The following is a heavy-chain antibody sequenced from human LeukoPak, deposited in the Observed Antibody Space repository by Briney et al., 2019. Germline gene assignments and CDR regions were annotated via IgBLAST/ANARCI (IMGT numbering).Heavy chain of an antibody. CDR1: GFSFSRYS. Sequence: GGSLTLSCAASGFSFSRYSMNWVRQAPGKGLEWVSSISSSSSNIYYADSVKDRFTISRDNAKNSLYLQMNTLRADDTAVYYCARDGALIGGSCYSPYYYYYMDVRGKGTTVTVSS. CDR2: ISSSSSNI. D-gene: IGHD2-15*01. CDR3: ARDGALIGGSCYSPYYYYYMDV. V-gene: IGHV3-21*01. J-gene: IGHJ6*03.